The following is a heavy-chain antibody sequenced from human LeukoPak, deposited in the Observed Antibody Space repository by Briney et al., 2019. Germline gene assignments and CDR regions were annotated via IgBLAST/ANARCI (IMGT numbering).Heavy chain of an antibody. V-gene: IGHV4-34*01. CDR2: INHSGST. J-gene: IGHJ4*02. D-gene: IGHD3-22*01. CDR1: GGSFSGYY. CDR3: ARRKSYYHDSSGYQFDY. Sequence: PSETLSLTCAVYGGSFSGYYWSWIRQPPGKGLEWIGEINHSGSTNYNPSLKSRVTISVDTSKNQFSLKLSSVTAADTAVYYCARRKSYYHDSSGYQFDYWGQGTLVTVSS.